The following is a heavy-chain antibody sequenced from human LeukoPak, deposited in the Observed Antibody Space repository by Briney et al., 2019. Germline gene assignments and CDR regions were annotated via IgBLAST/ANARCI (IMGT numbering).Heavy chain of an antibody. D-gene: IGHD3-10*02. CDR2: VSGSRGST. CDR3: SKDVPFDY. J-gene: IGHJ4*02. CDR1: GCTFSSYA. Sequence: GGSLRLSCADSGCTFSSYAMSWVRLAPGRALEWVSAVSGSRGSTYYADSVKRRFTISRDNSKNTLYLQMNSLSAEHSAVYYCSKDVPFDYWGQGTLVTVSS. V-gene: IGHV3-23*01.